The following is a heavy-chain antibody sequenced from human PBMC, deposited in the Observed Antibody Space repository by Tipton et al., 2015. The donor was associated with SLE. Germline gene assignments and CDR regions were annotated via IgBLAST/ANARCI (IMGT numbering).Heavy chain of an antibody. CDR1: GFTFSTYW. CDR3: ARGGTDDYDFWSGSMSQKDV. CDR2: INSDESST. D-gene: IGHD3-3*01. Sequence: SLRLSCAGSGFTFSTYWMHWVRQAPGKGLVWVSRINSDESSTWYADSVKGRFIISRDNAKNTLYLQMNSLRAEDTAVYYCARGGTDDYDFWSGSMSQKDVWGKGTTVIVSA. V-gene: IGHV3-74*01. J-gene: IGHJ6*04.